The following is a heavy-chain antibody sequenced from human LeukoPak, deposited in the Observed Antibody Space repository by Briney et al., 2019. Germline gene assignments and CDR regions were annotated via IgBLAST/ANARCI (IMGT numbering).Heavy chain of an antibody. J-gene: IGHJ3*02. CDR2: ISGSGDHT. D-gene: IGHD6-19*01. CDR1: GFTFSSYA. Sequence: GGSLRLSCAVSGFTFSSYAINWVRQAPGKGLEWVSGISGSGDHTYYTDSVKGRFSISRDNSRNTVYLQMNSLRAEDTAVYYCAKDVAVAGFDAFDIWGQGTMVTVSS. V-gene: IGHV3-23*01. CDR3: AKDVAVAGFDAFDI.